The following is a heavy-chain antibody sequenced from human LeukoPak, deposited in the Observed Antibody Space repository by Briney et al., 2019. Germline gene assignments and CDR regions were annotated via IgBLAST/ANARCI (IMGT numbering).Heavy chain of an antibody. D-gene: IGHD3-10*01. Sequence: PGGSLRLSCAASGFTFSSYAMSWVRQAPGKGLEWVSAISGSGGSTYYADSVKGRFTISRDNSKNTLYLQMNGLRAEDTAVYYCAKDRYGSGRGGYFDYWGQGTLVTVSS. CDR2: ISGSGGST. J-gene: IGHJ4*02. V-gene: IGHV3-23*01. CDR1: GFTFSSYA. CDR3: AKDRYGSGRGGYFDY.